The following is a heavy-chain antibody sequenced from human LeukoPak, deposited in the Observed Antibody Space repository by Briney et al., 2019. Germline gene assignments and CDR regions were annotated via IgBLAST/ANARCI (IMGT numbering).Heavy chain of an antibody. D-gene: IGHD3-22*01. CDR2: INHSGST. V-gene: IGHV4-34*01. CDR1: GGSFSGYY. Sequence: SETLSLTGAGYGGSFSGYYWSWIRQPPGKGLEWIGEINHSGSTNYNPSLKSRVTISVDTSKNQFSLKLSSVTAADTAVYYCARGSYYYDKPPEPRTDYWGQGTLVTVSS. CDR3: ARGSYYYDKPPEPRTDY. J-gene: IGHJ4*02.